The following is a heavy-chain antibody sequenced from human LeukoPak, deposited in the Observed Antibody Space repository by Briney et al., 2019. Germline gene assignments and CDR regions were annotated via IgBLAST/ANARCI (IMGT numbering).Heavy chain of an antibody. J-gene: IGHJ4*02. D-gene: IGHD4-11*01. CDR3: ARGKRVTTVIDHGFDY. Sequence: PSQTLSLTCTVSGGSISSGGYYWSWIRQHPGKDLEWIGYIYYSGSTYYNPSLKSRVTISVDTSKNQFSLKLSSVTAADTAVYYCARGKRVTTVIDHGFDYWGQGTLVTVSS. CDR2: IYYSGST. V-gene: IGHV4-31*03. CDR1: GGSISSGGYY.